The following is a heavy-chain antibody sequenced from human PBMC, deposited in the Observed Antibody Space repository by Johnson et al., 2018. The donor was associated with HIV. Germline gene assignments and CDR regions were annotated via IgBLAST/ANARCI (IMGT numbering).Heavy chain of an antibody. CDR3: ARAGPWASSPLPFDF. V-gene: IGHV3-53*01. D-gene: IGHD2-15*01. CDR1: GFTVSSNY. Sequence: VQLVESGGGLIQPGGSLRLSCAASGFTVSSNYMSWVRQAPGKWLEWVSVLYSGDITYYADSVKGRFTISRDKSKNTLYLQMNSLRVEDTAVYYCARAGPWASSPLPFDFWGQGTMVNVSS. CDR2: LYSGDIT. J-gene: IGHJ3*01.